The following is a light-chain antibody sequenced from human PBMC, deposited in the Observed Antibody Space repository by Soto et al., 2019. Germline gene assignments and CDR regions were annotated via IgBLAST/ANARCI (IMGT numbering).Light chain of an antibody. Sequence: QSVLTQPPSVSLTPGQRVTISCSGAISNLGTNYVHLFQQLPGTAPKVLSNRDNQRPAGVPERFSGSESGTSASLAISGPRYEDEAEYCCAAWDDTVRSDVFGTGTKLTVL. J-gene: IGLJ1*01. CDR1: ISNLGTNY. V-gene: IGLV1-47*01. CDR3: AAWDDTVRSDV. CDR2: RDN.